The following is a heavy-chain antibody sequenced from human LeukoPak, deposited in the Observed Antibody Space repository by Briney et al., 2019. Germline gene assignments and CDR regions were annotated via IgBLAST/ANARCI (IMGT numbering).Heavy chain of an antibody. J-gene: IGHJ4*02. CDR3: ARLHIYGGNSPYYFDY. V-gene: IGHV4-34*01. Sequence: SETLSLTCAGYGGSFSGYYWSWIRQPPGKGLEWIGEINHSGSTNYNPSLKSRVTMSVDTSKNQFSLKLSSVTAADTAVYYCARLHIYGGNSPYYFDYCGQGTLVIVSS. CDR1: GGSFSGYY. D-gene: IGHD4-23*01. CDR2: INHSGST.